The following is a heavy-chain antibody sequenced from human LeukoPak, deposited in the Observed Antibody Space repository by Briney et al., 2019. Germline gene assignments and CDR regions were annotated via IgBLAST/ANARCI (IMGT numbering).Heavy chain of an antibody. D-gene: IGHD3-9*01. CDR3: ARVKALRYFDWLLEY. V-gene: IGHV1-46*01. Sequence: GASVKVSCQASGYTFTSYYMHWVRQAPGQGLEWMGIINPSGGSTSYAQKFQGRVTMTRDTSTSTVYMELSSLRSEDTAVYYCARVKALRYFDWLLEYWGQGTLVTVSS. CDR1: GYTFTSYY. J-gene: IGHJ4*02. CDR2: INPSGGST.